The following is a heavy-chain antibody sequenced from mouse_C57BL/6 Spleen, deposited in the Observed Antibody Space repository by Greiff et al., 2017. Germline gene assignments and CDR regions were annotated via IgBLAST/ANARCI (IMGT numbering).Heavy chain of an antibody. Sequence: VHVKQSGPELVKPGASVKIPCKASGYTFTDYNMDWVKQSHGKSLEWIGDINPNNGGTIYNQKFKGKATLTVDKSSSTAYMELRSLTSEDTAVYYCARSPYYSTFYYAMDYWGQGTSVTVSS. D-gene: IGHD2-5*01. CDR2: INPNNGGT. V-gene: IGHV1-18*01. J-gene: IGHJ4*01. CDR3: ARSPYYSTFYYAMDY. CDR1: GYTFTDYN.